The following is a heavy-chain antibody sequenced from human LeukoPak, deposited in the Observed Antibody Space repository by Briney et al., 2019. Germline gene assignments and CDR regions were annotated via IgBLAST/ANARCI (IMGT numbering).Heavy chain of an antibody. CDR2: IIPNGGGT. J-gene: IGHJ4*02. CDR1: GYTFTGYY. Sequence: ASVKVSCKASGYTFTGYYMHWVRQAPGQGLEWMGWIIPNGGGTNYAQKFQGRVTMTRDTSISTAYMELSRLRSDDTAVYYCARATAVTILDYWGQGTLVTVSS. CDR3: ARATAVTILDY. D-gene: IGHD4-23*01. V-gene: IGHV1-2*02.